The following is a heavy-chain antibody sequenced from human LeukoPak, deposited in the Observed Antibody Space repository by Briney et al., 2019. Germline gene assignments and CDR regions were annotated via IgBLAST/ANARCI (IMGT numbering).Heavy chain of an antibody. V-gene: IGHV4-34*01. CDR1: GGSFSGYY. CDR2: INHSGST. D-gene: IGHD3-16*02. CDR3: ARGTPLMITYGGSYRPSFDY. J-gene: IGHJ4*02. Sequence: SETLSLTCAVYGGSFSGYYWSWIRQPPGKGLEWIGEINHSGSTNYNPSLKSRVTISVDTSKNQFSLKLSSVAAADTAVFYCARGTPLMITYGGSYRPSFDYWGQGTLVTVSS.